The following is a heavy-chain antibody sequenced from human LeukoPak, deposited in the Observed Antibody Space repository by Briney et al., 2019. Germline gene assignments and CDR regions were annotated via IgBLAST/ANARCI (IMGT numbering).Heavy chain of an antibody. CDR1: GFTFNNYA. CDR2: VNTGGGA. J-gene: IGHJ4*02. Sequence: GGSLRLSCAASGFTFNNYAMSWVRQAPGKGLQWVAPVNTGGGAYYAGSVKGRFTISRDNSRNTLYLQMNSLRAEDTALYYCAKDLHEYFFDYWGQGTLVTVSS. V-gene: IGHV3-23*01. CDR3: AKDLHEYFFDY.